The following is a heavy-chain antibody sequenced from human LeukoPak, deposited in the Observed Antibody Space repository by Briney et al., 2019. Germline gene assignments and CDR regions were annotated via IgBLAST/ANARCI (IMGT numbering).Heavy chain of an antibody. CDR3: ARAGYSSGRYAHWRGRPEQFDY. Sequence: PGGSLRLSCAASGFTFSSYALHWVRQAPGKGLQWVANIKEDGSEKYYVDSVKGRFTISRDNAKNSLYLQMNSLRAEDTAVYYCARAGYSSGRYAHWRGRPEQFDYWGQGTLVTVSS. D-gene: IGHD6-19*01. CDR2: IKEDGSEK. V-gene: IGHV3-7*03. CDR1: GFTFSSYA. J-gene: IGHJ4*02.